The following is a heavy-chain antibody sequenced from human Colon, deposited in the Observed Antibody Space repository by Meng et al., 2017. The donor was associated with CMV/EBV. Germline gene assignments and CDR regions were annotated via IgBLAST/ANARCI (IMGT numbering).Heavy chain of an antibody. CDR3: ARAVLKTSTSYCPFDY. Sequence: ASVKVSCKASEYNFIDHYIHWVRQAPGQGLEWMGWINPKSGGTNYAQKFQGRVSMTRDTSISTAYMELTRLRSDDTAIYYCARAVLKTSTSYCPFDYWGQGTLVTVSS. J-gene: IGHJ4*02. CDR2: INPKSGGT. D-gene: IGHD2-2*01. CDR1: EYNFIDHY. V-gene: IGHV1-2*02.